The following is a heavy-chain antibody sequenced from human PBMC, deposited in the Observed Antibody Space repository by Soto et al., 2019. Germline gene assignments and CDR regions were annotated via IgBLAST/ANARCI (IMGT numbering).Heavy chain of an antibody. CDR2: ISSSSSYI. J-gene: IGHJ4*02. CDR1: GFPFSSYT. D-gene: IGHD1-26*01. CDR3: ARDSDSLGATIDY. V-gene: IGHV3-21*01. Sequence: GGSLKLSCAASGFPFSSYTMNWVRQAPGKGLDWVSSISSSSSYIYYADSVKGRFTISRDNAKNSLYLQMNSLRAEDTAVYYCARDSDSLGATIDYWGQGTLVTVSS.